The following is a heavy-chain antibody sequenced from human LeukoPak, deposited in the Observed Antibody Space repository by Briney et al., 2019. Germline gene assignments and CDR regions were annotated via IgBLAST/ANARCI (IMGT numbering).Heavy chain of an antibody. CDR3: AKRLSGSYSEIDY. J-gene: IGHJ4*02. CDR1: GFTVSSNY. CDR2: ISGSGDST. D-gene: IGHD1-26*01. Sequence: GGSLRLSCAASGFTVSSNYMSWVRQAPGKGLEWVSAISGSGDSTYYGDSVKGRFTISRDNSKNTLYLQMNSPRAEDTAVYYCAKRLSGSYSEIDYWGQGTLVTVSS. V-gene: IGHV3-23*01.